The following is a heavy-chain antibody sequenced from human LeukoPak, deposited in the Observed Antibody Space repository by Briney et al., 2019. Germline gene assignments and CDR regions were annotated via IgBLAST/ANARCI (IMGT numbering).Heavy chain of an antibody. D-gene: IGHD3-16*02. Sequence: PGGSLRLSCAASGFTFSSYAMHWARQAPGKGLEWVAVISYDGSNKYYADSVKGRFTISRDNSKNTLYLQMNSLRAEDTAVYYCARDLMITFGGVIVRPIDYWGQGTLVTVSS. CDR2: ISYDGSNK. V-gene: IGHV3-30-3*01. J-gene: IGHJ4*02. CDR1: GFTFSSYA. CDR3: ARDLMITFGGVIVRPIDY.